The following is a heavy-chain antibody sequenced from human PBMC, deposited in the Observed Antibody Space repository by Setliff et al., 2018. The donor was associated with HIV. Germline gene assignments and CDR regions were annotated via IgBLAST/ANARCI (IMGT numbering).Heavy chain of an antibody. J-gene: IGHJ6*02. CDR2: IFSNDEK. CDR1: GFSLSNGRMG. Sequence: TLTLTCTVSGFSLSNGRMGVSWIRQPPGEALEWLANIFSNDEKSYSTSLRSRLTISKDTSKSQVVLSLSNMDPVDTATYYCARLWFGAPGTDFYYYGMDVWGQGTTVTVSS. CDR3: ARLWFGAPGTDFYYYGMDV. D-gene: IGHD3-10*01. V-gene: IGHV2-26*01.